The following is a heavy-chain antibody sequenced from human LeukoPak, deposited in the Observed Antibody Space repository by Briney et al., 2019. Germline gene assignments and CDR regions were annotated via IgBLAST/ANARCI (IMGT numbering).Heavy chain of an antibody. CDR2: INAGNGNT. V-gene: IGHV1-3*01. CDR1: GYTFTSYA. D-gene: IGHD4-17*01. J-gene: IGHJ4*02. CDR3: ARDSRTTVTTNHYYFDY. Sequence: GASVKVSCKASGYTFTSYAMHWVRQAPGQRLEWMGWINAGNGNTKYSQKFQGRVTITRDTSASTAYMELSSLRSEDTAVYYCARDSRTTVTTNHYYFDYWGQGTLVTVSS.